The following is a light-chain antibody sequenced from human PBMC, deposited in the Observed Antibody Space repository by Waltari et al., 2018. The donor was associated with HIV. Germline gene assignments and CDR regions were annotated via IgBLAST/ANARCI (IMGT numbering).Light chain of an antibody. CDR2: SNN. CDR1: SSNIGSNT. J-gene: IGLJ3*02. Sequence: QSVLTQPPSASGTPGQRVTISCSGSSSNIGSNTVHWYQQLPGTAPNLLISSNNQRPSGFPDRFSGSKSGTSASLAISGLQSEDEADYYCTAWDDGLSDPVFGGGTKLTVL. CDR3: TAWDDGLSDPV. V-gene: IGLV1-44*01.